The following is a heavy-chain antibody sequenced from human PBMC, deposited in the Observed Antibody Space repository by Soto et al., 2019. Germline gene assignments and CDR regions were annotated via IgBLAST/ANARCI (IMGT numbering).Heavy chain of an antibody. J-gene: IGHJ6*03. CDR1: GATFSNHT. CDR2: VIPLLDAS. V-gene: IGHV1-69*08. Sequence: QVQLVQSGAEVKKPGSSVKISCTASGATFSNHTFTWVRRAPGQGLEWMGRVIPLLDASNYAEKFQDRVTINADKSTNTAYMELSGLKSEDSAIYYCASGKTQMSQDRMGFYYYMDVWGKGTTGTVSS. CDR3: ASGKTQMSQDRMGFYYYMDV. D-gene: IGHD2-15*01.